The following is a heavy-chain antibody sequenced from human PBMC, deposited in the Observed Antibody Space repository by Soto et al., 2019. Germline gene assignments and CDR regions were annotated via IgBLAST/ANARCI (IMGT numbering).Heavy chain of an antibody. CDR3: ARGATVTQYDY. CDR1: GVCVSSGSFY. CDR2: GSYSGTT. J-gene: IGHJ4*02. D-gene: IGHD4-17*01. Sequence: ETLSLTCTVSGVCVSSGSFYWAWIRQPPGKGLEWIGFGSYSGTTNYKPSLKSRVTISVDTSRSQISLKVSSPTAADTAVYYCARGATVTQYDYWGQGTLVTVSS. V-gene: IGHV4-61*01.